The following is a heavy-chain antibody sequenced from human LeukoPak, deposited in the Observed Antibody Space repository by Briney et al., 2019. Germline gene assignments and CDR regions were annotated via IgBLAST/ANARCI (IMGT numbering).Heavy chain of an antibody. CDR2: INPNSGGT. Sequence: ASVTVSCKASGYTFTGYYMHWVRQAPGQGLEWMGWINPNSGGTNYAQKFQGRVTMTRDTSISTAYMELSRLRSDDTAVYYCARGPTYYDFLVGKKFDCWGQGTLVTVSS. J-gene: IGHJ4*02. V-gene: IGHV1-2*02. CDR3: ARGPTYYDFLVGKKFDC. D-gene: IGHD3-3*01. CDR1: GYTFTGYY.